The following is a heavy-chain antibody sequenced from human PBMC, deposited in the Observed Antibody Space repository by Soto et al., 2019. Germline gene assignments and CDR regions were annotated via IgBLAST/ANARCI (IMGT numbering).Heavy chain of an antibody. Sequence: GGSLRLSCVASGFTFSSSEMNWVRLAPGKGLEWVSYISGSGSTVYHADSVEGRLTISRDNAKNSLFLQMNSLRAEDTALYYCAKSLGRGYYYYGMDVWGQGTTVTVSS. CDR2: ISGSGSTV. V-gene: IGHV3-48*03. CDR1: GFTFSSSE. J-gene: IGHJ6*02. D-gene: IGHD1-26*01. CDR3: AKSLGRGYYYYGMDV.